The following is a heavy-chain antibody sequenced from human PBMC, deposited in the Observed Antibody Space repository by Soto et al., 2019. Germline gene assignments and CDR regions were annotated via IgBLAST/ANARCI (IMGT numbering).Heavy chain of an antibody. CDR3: ARDILDCTNGVCAFGYGMDV. CDR2: IIPIFGTA. V-gene: IGHV1-69*13. Sequence: RASVKVSGKAPGGTFSSYAISWVRQAPGQGLEWMGGIIPIFGTANYAQKFQGRVTITADESTSTAYMELSSLRSEDTAVYYCARDILDCTNGVCAFGYGMDVWGQGTTVTVSS. CDR1: GGTFSSYA. D-gene: IGHD2-8*01. J-gene: IGHJ6*02.